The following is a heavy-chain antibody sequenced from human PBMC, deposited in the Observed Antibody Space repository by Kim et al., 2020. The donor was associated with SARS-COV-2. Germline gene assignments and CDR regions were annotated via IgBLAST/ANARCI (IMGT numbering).Heavy chain of an antibody. J-gene: IGHJ3*02. D-gene: IGHD2-8*01. V-gene: IGHV4-39*01. Sequence: SETLSLTCIVSGGSIRRTNYFWGWIRQPPGEGLEWIGSVNSGGTSYYQASLKSAVTISVDTSKNQLTLRLSSVTPADTAVYFCAGQMAGHGEWAFDIWG. CDR2: VNSGGTS. CDR3: AGQMAGHGEWAFDI. CDR1: GGSIRRTNYF.